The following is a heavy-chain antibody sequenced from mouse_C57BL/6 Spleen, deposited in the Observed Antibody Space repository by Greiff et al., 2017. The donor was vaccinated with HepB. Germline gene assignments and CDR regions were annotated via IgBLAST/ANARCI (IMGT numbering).Heavy chain of an antibody. Sequence: VQLQQSGPELVKPGASVKISCKASGYAFSSSWMNWVKQRPGKGLEWIGRIYPGDGDTNYNGKFKGKATLTADKSSSTAYMQLSSLTSEDSAVYCCARRGTGTSYFDYWGQGTTLTVSS. CDR1: GYAFSSSW. V-gene: IGHV1-82*01. CDR2: IYPGDGDT. CDR3: ARRGTGTSYFDY. D-gene: IGHD4-1*01. J-gene: IGHJ2*01.